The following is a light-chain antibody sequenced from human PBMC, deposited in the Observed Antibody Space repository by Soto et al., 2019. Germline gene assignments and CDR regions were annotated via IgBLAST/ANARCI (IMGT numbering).Light chain of an antibody. V-gene: IGKV3-15*01. J-gene: IGKJ1*01. CDR2: GAS. CDR1: QSVSSS. CDR3: LQYNNWWT. Sequence: EIVLTQSPITLSVSPWERSTLSFRASQSVSSSLAWYQQKPGRSPRLLIYGASTRAIGIPARFSGSGSGTEFTLTISSLQSEDFAVYYCLQYNNWWTFGQGTKVDIK.